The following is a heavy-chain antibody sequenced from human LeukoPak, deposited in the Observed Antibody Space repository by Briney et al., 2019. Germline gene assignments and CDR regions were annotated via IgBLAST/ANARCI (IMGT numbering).Heavy chain of an antibody. CDR3: ARGSDPMLAPFYYYYMDV. CDR1: GYTFTSYD. Sequence: GASVKVSCKASGYTFTSYDINWVRQATGQGLEWMGWMNPNSGNTGYAQKFQGRVTITRNTSISTAYMELSSLRSEDTAVYYCARGSDPMLAPFYYYYMDVWGKGTTVTVSS. CDR2: MNPNSGNT. D-gene: IGHD3-16*01. V-gene: IGHV1-8*03. J-gene: IGHJ6*03.